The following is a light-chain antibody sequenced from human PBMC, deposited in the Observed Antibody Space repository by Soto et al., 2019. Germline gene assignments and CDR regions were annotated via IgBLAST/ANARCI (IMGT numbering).Light chain of an antibody. Sequence: IVLTQSPGTPSLSPGERATLSCRASQSVSSSYLAWYQQKPGQAPRPLIYGASSRATGIPDRFSGSGSGTDFTLTISRREPEDFAVYYCLQYGSSPYTFGQGTKLEIK. V-gene: IGKV3-20*01. CDR2: GAS. CDR3: LQYGSSPYT. CDR1: QSVSSSY. J-gene: IGKJ2*01.